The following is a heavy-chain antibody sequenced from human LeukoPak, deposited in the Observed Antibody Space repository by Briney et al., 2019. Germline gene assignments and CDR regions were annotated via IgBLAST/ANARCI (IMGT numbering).Heavy chain of an antibody. J-gene: IGHJ6*02. CDR2: IYSGGST. D-gene: IGHD3-10*01. CDR3: ARDALRFGELFSYGMDV. Sequence: GGSLRLSCAASGFTVSSNYMSWVRQAPGKGLESVSVIYSGGSTYYADSVKGRFTISRDNSKNTLYLQMNSLRAEDTAVYYCARDALRFGELFSYGMDVWGQGTTVTVSS. CDR1: GFTVSSNY. V-gene: IGHV3-53*01.